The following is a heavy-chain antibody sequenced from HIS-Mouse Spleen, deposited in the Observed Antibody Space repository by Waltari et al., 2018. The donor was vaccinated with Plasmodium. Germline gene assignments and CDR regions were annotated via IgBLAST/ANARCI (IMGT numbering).Heavy chain of an antibody. Sequence: QVQLVQSGAEVKKPGASVKVSCKASGYTFTGYYMHWVRQAPGQGLEWMGWSNHNSGGKNYGQKFQGRVTMTRDTSISTAYRGLSRLRSDDTAVYYCARVLGYKAAAGTFVEYFQHWGQGTLVTVSS. CDR2: SNHNSGGK. D-gene: IGHD6-13*01. CDR1: GYTFTGYY. V-gene: IGHV1-2*02. CDR3: ARVLGYKAAAGTFVEYFQH. J-gene: IGHJ1*01.